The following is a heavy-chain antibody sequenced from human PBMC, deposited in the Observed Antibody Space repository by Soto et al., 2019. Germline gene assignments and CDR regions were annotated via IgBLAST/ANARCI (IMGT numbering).Heavy chain of an antibody. D-gene: IGHD6-19*01. CDR3: AKDSEAIAVAGLDY. Sequence: PGGSLRLSCAASGFTFDDYAMHWVRQAPGKGLEWVSGISWNSGSIGYADSVKGRFTISRDNAKNSLYLQMNSLRAEDTALYYCAKDSEAIAVAGLDYWGQGTLVTVSS. CDR2: ISWNSGSI. V-gene: IGHV3-9*01. CDR1: GFTFDDYA. J-gene: IGHJ4*02.